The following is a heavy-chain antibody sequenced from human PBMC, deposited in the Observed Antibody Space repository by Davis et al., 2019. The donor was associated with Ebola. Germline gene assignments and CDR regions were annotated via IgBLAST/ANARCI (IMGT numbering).Heavy chain of an antibody. D-gene: IGHD2-2*02. CDR3: AREDIVVVPAAIATDYYYYGMDV. Sequence: GESLKISCAASGFTFSSYAMSWVRQAPGKGLEWVSAISGSGGSTYYADSVKGRFTISRDNSKNTLYLQMNSLRAEDTAVYYCAREDIVVVPAAIATDYYYYGMDVWGQGTTVTVSS. CDR1: GFTFSSYA. J-gene: IGHJ6*02. V-gene: IGHV3-23*01. CDR2: ISGSGGST.